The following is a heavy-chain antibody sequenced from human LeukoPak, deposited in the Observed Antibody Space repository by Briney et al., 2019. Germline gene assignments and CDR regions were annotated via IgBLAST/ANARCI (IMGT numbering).Heavy chain of an antibody. CDR1: GGSFSGYY. V-gene: IGHV4-34*01. Sequence: PSETLSLTCAVYGGSFSGYYWSWIRQPPGKGLEWIGEINHSGSTNYNPSLKSRVTISVDTSKNQFSLKLSSVTAEDTAVYYCARRAGAYSHPYGYWGQGTLVTVSS. CDR2: INHSGST. D-gene: IGHD4/OR15-4a*01. J-gene: IGHJ4*02. CDR3: ARRAGAYSHPYGY.